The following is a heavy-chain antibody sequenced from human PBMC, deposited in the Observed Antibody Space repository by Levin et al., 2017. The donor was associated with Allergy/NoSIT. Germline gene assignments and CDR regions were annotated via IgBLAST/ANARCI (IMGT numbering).Heavy chain of an antibody. D-gene: IGHD5-18*01. CDR1: GGSISSGGYS. Sequence: SETLSLTCAVSGGSISSGGYSWSWIRQPPGKGLEWIGNIYLSGSTYYNPSLKSRVTISVDRSKNQFSLNLSSVTAADTAVYYCARVSGYSYGYYFDYWGQGTLVTVSS. V-gene: IGHV4-30-2*01. J-gene: IGHJ4*02. CDR2: IYLSGST. CDR3: ARVSGYSYGYYFDY.